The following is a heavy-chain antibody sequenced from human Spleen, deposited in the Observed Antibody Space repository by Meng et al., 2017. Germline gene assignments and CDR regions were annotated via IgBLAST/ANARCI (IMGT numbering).Heavy chain of an antibody. D-gene: IGHD4-11*01. CDR3: VRGPTTMAHDFDY. Sequence: QVQLQEWGAGLLKPSETLSLTCVGSGGSFRDYYWSWIRQPPGKALEWIGEINHSGSTNYNPSLESRATISVDTSQNNLSLKLSSVTAADSAVYYCVRGPTTMAHDFDYWGQGTLVTVSS. CDR2: INHSGST. V-gene: IGHV4-34*01. J-gene: IGHJ4*02. CDR1: GGSFRDYY.